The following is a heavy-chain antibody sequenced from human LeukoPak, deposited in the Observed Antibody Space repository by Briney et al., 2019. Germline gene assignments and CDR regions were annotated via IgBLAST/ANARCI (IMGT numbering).Heavy chain of an antibody. CDR2: ISSSGSKI. J-gene: IGHJ4*02. V-gene: IGHV3-11*01. D-gene: IGHD3-10*01. Sequence: GGSLRLSCEASGFIFRNYYMNWIRQTPGKGLEWVSYISSSGSKIYYADSVKGRFTISRDNAKNSLYLQMNSLTAEDTAIYYCAKDPVPSYYGSGSADYWGQGTLVTVSS. CDR1: GFIFRNYY. CDR3: AKDPVPSYYGSGSADY.